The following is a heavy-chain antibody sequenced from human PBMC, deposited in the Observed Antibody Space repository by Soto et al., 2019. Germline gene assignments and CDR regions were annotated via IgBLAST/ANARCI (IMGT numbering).Heavy chain of an antibody. V-gene: IGHV3-23*01. CDR2: ISGSGGST. CDR3: AKDLLRTQLLYLGNFDY. J-gene: IGHJ4*02. D-gene: IGHD2-2*02. Sequence: PXESLRLSCAASGFSFSSYAMSWVRQAPGKGLEWVSAISGSGGSTYYADSVKGRFTISRDNSKNTLYLQMNSLRAEDTAVYYCAKDLLRTQLLYLGNFDYCGQGTLVTVSS. CDR1: GFSFSSYA.